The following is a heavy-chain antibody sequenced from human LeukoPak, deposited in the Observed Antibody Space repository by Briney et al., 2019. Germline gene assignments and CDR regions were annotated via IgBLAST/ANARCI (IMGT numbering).Heavy chain of an antibody. J-gene: IGHJ2*01. CDR3: ARAGDYGDFPEFWYFDL. V-gene: IGHV4-31*03. Sequence: PSQTLSLTCTVSGGSISSGGYYWSWIRQHPGKGLEWIGYIYYSGSTYYNPSLKSRVTISVDASKNQFSLKLSSVTAADTAVCYCARAGDYGDFPEFWYFDLWGRGTLVTVSS. CDR1: GGSISSGGYY. CDR2: IYYSGST. D-gene: IGHD4-17*01.